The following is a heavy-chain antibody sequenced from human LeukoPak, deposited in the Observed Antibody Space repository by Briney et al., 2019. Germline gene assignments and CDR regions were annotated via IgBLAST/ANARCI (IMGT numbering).Heavy chain of an antibody. D-gene: IGHD2-21*01. CDR2: ISSSGSTI. CDR3: ARLCGGDCSFDAFDI. V-gene: IGHV3-11*04. Sequence: NTGGSLRLSCAASGFTFSDYYMSWIRQAPGKGLEWVSYISSSGSTIYYADSVKGRFTISRDNAKNSLYLQMNSLRAEDTAVYYCARLCGGDCSFDAFDIWGQGTMVTVSS. CDR1: GFTFSDYY. J-gene: IGHJ3*02.